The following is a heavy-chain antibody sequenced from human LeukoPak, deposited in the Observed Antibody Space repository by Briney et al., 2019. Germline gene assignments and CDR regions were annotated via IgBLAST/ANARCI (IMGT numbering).Heavy chain of an antibody. D-gene: IGHD5-12*01. J-gene: IGHJ5*02. CDR3: AREGIVATTGRYNWFDP. CDR1: GDSVSSNSAA. Sequence: PSQTLSLTCAISGDSVSSNSAAWNWIRQSPSRGLEWLGRTYYRSKWYNDYSVSVKSRITLNPDTSKHQFPLQLNSVTPEETAVSYCAREGIVATTGRYNWFDPWGQVALVTVS. V-gene: IGHV6-1*01. CDR2: TYYRSKWYN.